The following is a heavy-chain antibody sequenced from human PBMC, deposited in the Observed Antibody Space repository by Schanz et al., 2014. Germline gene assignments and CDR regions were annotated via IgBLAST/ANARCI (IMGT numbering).Heavy chain of an antibody. CDR2: ITYNGGTI. V-gene: IGHV3-23*01. CDR3: ARIGGSVFDY. CDR1: GFTFGDYA. D-gene: IGHD3-10*01. J-gene: IGHJ4*02. Sequence: EVQLLESGGGLVQPGGSLRLSCAASGFTFGDYAMTWVRQAPGKGLEWISYITYNGGTIYYADSVKGRFTISSDNSKSTLYLQMNSLRAEDTAVYYCARIGGSVFDYWAQGTLVTVSS.